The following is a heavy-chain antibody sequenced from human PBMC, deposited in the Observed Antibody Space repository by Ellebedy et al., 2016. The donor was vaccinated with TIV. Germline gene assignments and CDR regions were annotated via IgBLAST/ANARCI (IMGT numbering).Heavy chain of an antibody. D-gene: IGHD2-21*01. CDR2: ISNNGGST. CDR3: VPRMVVAFEY. Sequence: PGGSLRLSCSASGLTSRNYAMHWVRQAPGKGLEYVSAISNNGGSTYYADSVKGRFTISRDNSKNTLYLQMSSLTPEDTAVYYCVPRMVVAFEYWGQGTLVTVSS. CDR1: GLTSRNYA. V-gene: IGHV3-64D*09. J-gene: IGHJ4*02.